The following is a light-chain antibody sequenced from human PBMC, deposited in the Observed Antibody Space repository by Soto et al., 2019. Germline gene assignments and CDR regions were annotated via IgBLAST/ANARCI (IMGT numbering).Light chain of an antibody. Sequence: EIVLTQSPGTLSLSPGERATLSCRASQTITLNYLAWYQQKPGQAPRLLIYGVSTRATGIPDKFSGSGSGTDFTLTISRLEPEDFAVYYCQQYCYSPFTFGHGSKVDI. V-gene: IGKV3-20*01. CDR2: GVS. J-gene: IGKJ3*01. CDR3: QQYCYSPFT. CDR1: QTITLNY.